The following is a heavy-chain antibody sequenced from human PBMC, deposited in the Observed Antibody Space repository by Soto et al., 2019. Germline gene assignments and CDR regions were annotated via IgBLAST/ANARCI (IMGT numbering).Heavy chain of an antibody. CDR1: GGTFSSYT. J-gene: IGHJ6*02. V-gene: IGHV1-69*02. Sequence: QVQLVQSGAEVKKPGSSVKVSCKASGGTFSSYTISWVRQAPGQGLEWMGRIIPILGIANYAQKFQGRVTVTADKSMSTAYTELGSLRSEDTAVYYCARGLAAASMTGANGMDVWGQGTTVTVSS. CDR2: IIPILGIA. CDR3: ARGLAAASMTGANGMDV. D-gene: IGHD6-13*01.